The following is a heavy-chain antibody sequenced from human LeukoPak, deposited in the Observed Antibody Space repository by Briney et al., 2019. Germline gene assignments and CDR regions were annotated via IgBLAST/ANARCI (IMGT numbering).Heavy chain of an antibody. V-gene: IGHV3-48*04. Sequence: GGSLRLSCAASGFTFSSYSMNWVRQAPGKGLEWVSYISSSGSTIYYADSVKGRFTISRDNAKNSLYLQMNSLRAEDTAVYYSARDNPTVTGPFDYWGQGTLVTVSS. D-gene: IGHD4-11*01. CDR3: ARDNPTVTGPFDY. CDR2: ISSSGSTI. CDR1: GFTFSSYS. J-gene: IGHJ4*02.